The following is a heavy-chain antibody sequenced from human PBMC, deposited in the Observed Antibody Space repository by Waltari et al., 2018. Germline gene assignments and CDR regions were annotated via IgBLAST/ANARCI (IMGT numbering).Heavy chain of an antibody. D-gene: IGHD3-22*01. J-gene: IGHJ3*01. CDR1: GFTFDVYA. V-gene: IGHV3-9*01. CDR2: INWNSDSI. CDR3: LKKNDEVYDRNGLVYDAFDV. Sequence: EVQLVESGGGLVHPGRSLRLYCAASGFTFDVYALPWVRQAPGKGLEWVAGINWNSDSIGYGDSVKGRFTISRDNARNSLYLQMKSLTTEDTAVYYCLKKNDEVYDRNGLVYDAFDVWGQGTMVTVST.